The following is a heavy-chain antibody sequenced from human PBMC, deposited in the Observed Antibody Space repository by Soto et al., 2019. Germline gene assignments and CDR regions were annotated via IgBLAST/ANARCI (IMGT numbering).Heavy chain of an antibody. CDR1: GFTFDDYT. V-gene: IGHV3-43*01. J-gene: IGHJ4*02. CDR2: ISWDGGST. CDR3: AKDSLHSSRKSGYFDY. D-gene: IGHD6-13*01. Sequence: ESGGVVVQPGGSLRLSCAASGFTFDDYTMHWVRQAPGKGLEWVSLISWDGGSTYYADSVKGRFTISRDNSKNSLYLQMNSLRTEDTALYYCAKDSLHSSRKSGYFDYWGQGTLVTVSS.